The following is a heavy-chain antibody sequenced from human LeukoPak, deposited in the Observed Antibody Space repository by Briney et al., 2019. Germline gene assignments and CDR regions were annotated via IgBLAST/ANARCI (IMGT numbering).Heavy chain of an antibody. Sequence: SETLSLTCTVSGGSITGYYWGWIRQPPGKGLEWIGYIYHSGSTKYNPSLRSRVTMSVDTSKNHFSLKLSSVTAADTAVYYCARDAVAGRVYYFDYWGQGILVTVSS. J-gene: IGHJ4*02. V-gene: IGHV4-59*01. CDR3: ARDAVAGRVYYFDY. CDR2: IYHSGST. CDR1: GGSITGYY. D-gene: IGHD6-19*01.